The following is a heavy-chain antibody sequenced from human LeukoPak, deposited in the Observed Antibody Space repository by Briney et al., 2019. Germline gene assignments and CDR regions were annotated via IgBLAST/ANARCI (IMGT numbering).Heavy chain of an antibody. D-gene: IGHD6-13*01. V-gene: IGHV4-4*07. CDR2: IYTSGST. CDR1: GGSISSYY. Sequence: SETLSLTCTVSGGSISSYYWSWIRQPAGKGLEWIGRIYTSGSTNYNPSLKSRVTMSVDTPKNQFSLKLSSVTAADTAVYYCARQSSSWYGPGVAFDIWGQGTMVTVSS. CDR3: ARQSSSWYGPGVAFDI. J-gene: IGHJ3*02.